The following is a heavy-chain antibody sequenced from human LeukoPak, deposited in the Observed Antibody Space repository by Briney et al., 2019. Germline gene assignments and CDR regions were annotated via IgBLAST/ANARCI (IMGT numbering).Heavy chain of an antibody. CDR1: GGSISRGGYY. CDR3: ARAHLIIRPWGCSSTSCFSVSHWFDP. D-gene: IGHD2-2*01. J-gene: IGHJ5*02. CDR2: IYYSGST. Sequence: PSETLSLTCTVSGGSISRGGYYWSWIRQHPGKGLEWIGYIYYSGSTYYNPSLKSRGTISVDTSENQFSLKLSSVTAADTAVYYCARAHLIIRPWGCSSTSCFSVSHWFDPWGQGTLVTVSS. V-gene: IGHV4-31*03.